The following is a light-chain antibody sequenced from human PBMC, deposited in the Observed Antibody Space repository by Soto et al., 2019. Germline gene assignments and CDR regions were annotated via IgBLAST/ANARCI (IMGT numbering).Light chain of an antibody. CDR3: SSYAGSNGVV. Sequence: QSALIQPPSASGSPGQSVTISCTGTSSDVGGDNYVSWYQQHPGKAPKLMIYEVSKRPSGVPDRFSGSKAGNTASLPVYGLQAEDEADYYCSSYAGSNGVVFGGGTKLTVL. CDR1: SSDVGGDNY. J-gene: IGLJ2*01. V-gene: IGLV2-8*01. CDR2: EVS.